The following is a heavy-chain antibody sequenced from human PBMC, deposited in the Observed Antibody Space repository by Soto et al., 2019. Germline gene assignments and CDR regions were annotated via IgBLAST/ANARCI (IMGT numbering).Heavy chain of an antibody. CDR3: ARDPQSYDYWCGYYMKLRPYYCGMDF. Sequence: ASAKVSCKASGYTFTGYYMHWVRQAPGQGLEWMGWINPNSGGTNYAQKFQGRVTMTRDTSISTAYMELSRLRSDDTAVYYCARDPQSYDYWCGYYMKLRPYYCGMDFWGQGTTGTVSS. CDR2: INPNSGGT. V-gene: IGHV1-2*02. D-gene: IGHD3-3*01. CDR1: GYTFTGYY. J-gene: IGHJ6*02.